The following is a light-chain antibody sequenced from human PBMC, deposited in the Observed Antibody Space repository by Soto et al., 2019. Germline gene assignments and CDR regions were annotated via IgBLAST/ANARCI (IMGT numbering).Light chain of an antibody. J-gene: IGLJ1*01. V-gene: IGLV2-14*01. CDR2: EVT. CDR3: GSFTTSTTYV. CDR1: SSDVGGYNS. Sequence: QSVLTQPASVSGSPGQSITISCTGTSSDVGGYNSVSWYQQHPGKAPKLIIYEVTHRPSGVSNRFSGSQSANTASLTISGLQDEDEADYYCGSFTTSTTYVFGTGTKLTVL.